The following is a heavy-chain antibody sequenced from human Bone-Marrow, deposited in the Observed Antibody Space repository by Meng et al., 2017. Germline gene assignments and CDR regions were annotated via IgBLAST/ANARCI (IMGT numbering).Heavy chain of an antibody. CDR1: GGSSSGYY. CDR2: INHSGST. Sequence: SETLSLTCAVYGGSSSGYYWSWIRQPPGKGLEWIGEINHSGSTNYNPSLKSRVTISVDTSKNQCSLQLSSVTAADTAVYYWARGLVFREIDGLLGGPTDYWGQGTLVTVSS. J-gene: IGHJ4*02. V-gene: IGHV4-34*01. CDR3: ARGLVFREIDGLLGGPTDY. D-gene: IGHD3-9*01.